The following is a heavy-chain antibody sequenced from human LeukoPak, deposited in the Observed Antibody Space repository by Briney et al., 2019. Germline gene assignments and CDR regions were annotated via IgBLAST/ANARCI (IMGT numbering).Heavy chain of an antibody. CDR2: IYYSGST. CDR1: GGSISSSSYY. D-gene: IGHD3-10*01. V-gene: IGHV4-39*01. CDR3: ASGEPDAFDI. J-gene: IGHJ3*02. Sequence: PSETLSLTCTVSGGSISSSSYYWGWIRQPPGKGLEWIGSIYYSGSTYYNPSLKSRVTISVDTSKNQFSLKLSSVTAADTAVYYCASGEPDAFDIWGQGTMVTVSS.